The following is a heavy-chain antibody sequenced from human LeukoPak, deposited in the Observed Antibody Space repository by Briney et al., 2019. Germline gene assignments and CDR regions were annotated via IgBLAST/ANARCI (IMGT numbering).Heavy chain of an antibody. J-gene: IGHJ3*01. D-gene: IGHD2-8*02. CDR3: ARVRVGSGGLDL. CDR2: IGTAGNT. Sequence: GGSLRLSCAASGFTFRAYDMQWVRQPIGAGLQWVSAIGTAGNTFCADSVKGRFTISRDIKNSLYLQMNALRVVDTALYYCARVRVGSGGLDLWGQGTLVTVSS. V-gene: IGHV3-13*01. CDR1: GFTFRAYD.